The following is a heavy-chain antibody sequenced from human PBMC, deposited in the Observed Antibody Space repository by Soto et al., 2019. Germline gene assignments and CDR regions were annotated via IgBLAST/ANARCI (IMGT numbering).Heavy chain of an antibody. CDR1: GFTFSSYG. D-gene: IGHD3-10*01. CDR3: ARNKSNYYGSGMGAFDI. Sequence: QVQLVESGGGVVQPGRSLRLSCAASGFTFSSYGMHWVRQAPGKGLEWVAVIWYDGSNKYYADSVKGRFTISRDNSKNTLYLQMNSLRAEDTAVYYCARNKSNYYGSGMGAFDIWGQGTMVTVSS. J-gene: IGHJ3*02. V-gene: IGHV3-33*01. CDR2: IWYDGSNK.